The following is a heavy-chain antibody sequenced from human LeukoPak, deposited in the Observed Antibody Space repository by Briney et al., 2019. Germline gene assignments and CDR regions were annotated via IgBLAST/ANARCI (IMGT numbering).Heavy chain of an antibody. D-gene: IGHD2-15*01. CDR1: GFTFSTYD. Sequence: PGGSLRLSCAASGFTFSTYDFQWVRQATGKGLEWVSLIGTAGDTHYADSVKGRFTISRDNSKNTPYLQMNSLRAEDTAVYYCATSRIGRSSSSDFDYWGQGTLVTVSS. CDR3: ATSRIGRSSSSDFDY. J-gene: IGHJ4*02. CDR2: IGTAGDT. V-gene: IGHV3-13*01.